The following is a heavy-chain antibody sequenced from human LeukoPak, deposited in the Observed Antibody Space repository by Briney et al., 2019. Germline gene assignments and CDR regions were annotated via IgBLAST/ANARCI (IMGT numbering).Heavy chain of an antibody. V-gene: IGHV4-31*03. Sequence: KTSETLSLTCTVSGGSISSGGYYWSWIRQHPGKGLEWIGYIYYSGSTYYNPSLKRRVTISVDTSKNQFSLKLSSVTAADTAVYYCARERVWFGKLHQYYFDYWGQGTLVTVSS. CDR2: IYYSGST. CDR1: GGSISSGGYY. J-gene: IGHJ4*02. D-gene: IGHD3-10*01. CDR3: ARERVWFGKLHQYYFDY.